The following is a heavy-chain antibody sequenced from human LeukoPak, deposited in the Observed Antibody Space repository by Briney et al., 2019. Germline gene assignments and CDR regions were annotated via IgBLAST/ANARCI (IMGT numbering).Heavy chain of an antibody. CDR2: INPNSGGT. CDR3: ARDGEGYSSGWYLGYYYYYYMDV. CDR1: GYTFTGYY. D-gene: IGHD6-19*01. J-gene: IGHJ6*03. Sequence: ASVKVSCKASGYTFTGYYMHRVRQAPGQGLEWMGRINPNSGGTNYAQKFQGRVTMTRDTSISTAYMELSRLRSDDTAVYYCARDGEGYSSGWYLGYYYYYYMDVWGKGTTVTVSS. V-gene: IGHV1-2*06.